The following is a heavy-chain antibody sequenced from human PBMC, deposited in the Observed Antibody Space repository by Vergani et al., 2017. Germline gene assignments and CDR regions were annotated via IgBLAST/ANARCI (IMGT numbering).Heavy chain of an antibody. Sequence: EVQLVESGGGLVQPGRSLRLSCAASGFTFDDYAMSWVRQAPGKGLEWVSSISGTDGRTYYADSVKGRFTISRDNSKNTLYLQMNSLRAEDTAVYFCVKDPRDIVAVPGPHEYWGQGTLVTVSS. CDR2: ISGTDGRT. V-gene: IGHV3-23*04. CDR1: GFTFDDYA. CDR3: VKDPRDIVAVPGPHEY. J-gene: IGHJ4*02. D-gene: IGHD2-2*01.